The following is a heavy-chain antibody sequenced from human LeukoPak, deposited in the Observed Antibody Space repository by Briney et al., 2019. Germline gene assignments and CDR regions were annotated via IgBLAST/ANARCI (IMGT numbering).Heavy chain of an antibody. V-gene: IGHV4-4*02. CDR1: GGSISGHHW. Sequence: SETLSLTCAVSGGSISGHHWWSWVRQPPGKGLEWMGEIYHGGDSNYDPSLKSRVTISVDKSKNQPSLKLNSVTSADTAVYYCARNVGTASLGTNWLDPWGQGTLVTVSS. CDR2: IYHGGDS. CDR3: ARNVGTASLGTNWLDP. J-gene: IGHJ5*02. D-gene: IGHD1-1*01.